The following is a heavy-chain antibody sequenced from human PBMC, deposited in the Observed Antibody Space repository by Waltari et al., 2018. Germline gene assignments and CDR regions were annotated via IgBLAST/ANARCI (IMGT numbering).Heavy chain of an antibody. CDR2: IYHSGST. J-gene: IGHJ6*03. D-gene: IGHD6-19*01. Sequence: QVQLQESGPGLVKPSETLSLTCAVSGYSISSGYYWGWIRQPPGKGLEWIGSIYHSGSTYYNPSRKSRVTISVDTSKNQFSLKLSSVTAADTAVYYCASVASEWLVSYYYYYMDVWGKGTTVTVSS. V-gene: IGHV4-38-2*01. CDR1: GYSISSGYY. CDR3: ASVASEWLVSYYYYYMDV.